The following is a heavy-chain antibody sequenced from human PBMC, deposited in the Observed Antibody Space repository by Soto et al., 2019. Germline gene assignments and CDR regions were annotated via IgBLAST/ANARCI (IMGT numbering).Heavy chain of an antibody. V-gene: IGHV3-33*01. CDR2: IWYDGSNK. CDR3: ARGIVGAFGREPNYYYYYGMDV. Sequence: GGSLRLSCAASGFTFSSYGMHWVRQAPGKGLEWVAVIWYDGSNKYYADSVKGRFTISRDNSKNTLYLQMNSLRAEDTAVYYCARGIVGAFGREPNYYYYYGMDVWGQGTTVTVSS. D-gene: IGHD1-26*01. CDR1: GFTFSSYG. J-gene: IGHJ6*02.